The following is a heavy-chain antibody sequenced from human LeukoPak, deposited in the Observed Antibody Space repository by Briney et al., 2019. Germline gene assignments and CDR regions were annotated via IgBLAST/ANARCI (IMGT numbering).Heavy chain of an antibody. V-gene: IGHV4-34*01. D-gene: IGHD3-10*01. CDR2: INHSGST. J-gene: IGHJ5*02. Sequence: SETLSLTCAVYGGSFSGYYWIWIRQPPGKGLEWIGEINHSGSTNYNPSLKSRVTISVDTSKNQFSLKLSSVTAADRAVYYCARGGVSRASGDWFDPWGQGTLVTVSS. CDR1: GGSFSGYY. CDR3: ARGGVSRASGDWFDP.